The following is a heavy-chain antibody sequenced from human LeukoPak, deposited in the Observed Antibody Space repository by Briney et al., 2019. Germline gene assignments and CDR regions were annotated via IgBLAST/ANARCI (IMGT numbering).Heavy chain of an antibody. D-gene: IGHD2-15*01. CDR3: AKDPDIVVVVVIDY. V-gene: IGHV3-30*02. Sequence: AGGSLRLSCAASGFTFSSCGMHWVRQAPGKGLEWVAFIRYDINTKSYAESVRGRFTISRDNSKNTLYLQMNSLRAEDTAVYYCAKDPDIVVVVVIDYWGQGTLVTVSS. CDR2: IRYDINTK. CDR1: GFTFSSCG. J-gene: IGHJ4*02.